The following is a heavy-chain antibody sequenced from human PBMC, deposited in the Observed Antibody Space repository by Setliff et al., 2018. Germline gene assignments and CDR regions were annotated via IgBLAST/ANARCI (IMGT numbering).Heavy chain of an antibody. D-gene: IGHD6-19*01. V-gene: IGHV4-30-4*08. Sequence: SETLSLTCSVSGDSINSGGVCWAWIRQPPGRDLEWVGYICYTGTSTYYNPSLASRLSISVDKSMNQLSLRLNSVTAADTAVYYCARGGSNSGWYGFFDFWGQGAQVTVSS. CDR2: ICYTGTST. CDR1: GDSINSGGVC. J-gene: IGHJ4*02. CDR3: ARGGSNSGWYGFFDF.